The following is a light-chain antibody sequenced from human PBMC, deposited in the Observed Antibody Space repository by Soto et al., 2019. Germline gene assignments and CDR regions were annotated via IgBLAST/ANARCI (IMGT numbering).Light chain of an antibody. V-gene: IGKV3-20*01. J-gene: IGKJ1*01. CDR1: QHIRSKY. CDR3: QQYGSSPAT. CDR2: GAS. Sequence: ESVLTQSPGTLSLSPGERATLSCRAGQHIRSKYLAWYQYKPGQAPRLLIYGASSRATGIPDRFSGSGSGTDFTLTISRLEPEDFAVYYCQQYGSSPATFGQGTKVDIK.